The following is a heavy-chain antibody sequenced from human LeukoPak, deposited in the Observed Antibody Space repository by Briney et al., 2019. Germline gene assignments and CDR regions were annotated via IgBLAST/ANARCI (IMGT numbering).Heavy chain of an antibody. CDR2: IYYSGST. J-gene: IGHJ5*02. D-gene: IGHD4-17*01. V-gene: IGHV4-30-4*01. CDR1: GGSISSGDYY. Sequence: PSETLSLTCTVSGGSISSGDYYWSWIRQPPGKGLEWIGYIYYSGSTYYNPSLKSRVTISVDTSKNQFSLKLSSVTAADTAVYYCSPHGDYDGWFDPWGQGTLVTVSS. CDR3: SPHGDYDGWFDP.